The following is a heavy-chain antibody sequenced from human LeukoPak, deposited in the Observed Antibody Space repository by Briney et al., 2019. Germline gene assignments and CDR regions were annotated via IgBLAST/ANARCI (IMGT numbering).Heavy chain of an antibody. D-gene: IGHD3-22*01. V-gene: IGHV3-7*01. CDR3: ARDASAYYYYDSSGYSDY. CDR1: GFTFSNAW. CDR2: IKQDGSEK. J-gene: IGHJ4*02. Sequence: PGGSLRLSCAASGFTFSNAWMSWVRQAPGKGLEGVANIKQDGSEKSYVDSVKGRFTISRDNAKNSLYLQMTSLRAEDTAVYYCARDASAYYYYDSSGYSDYWRQGTLVTVS.